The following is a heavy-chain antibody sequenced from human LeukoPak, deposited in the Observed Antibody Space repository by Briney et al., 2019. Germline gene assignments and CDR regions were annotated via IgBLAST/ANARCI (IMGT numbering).Heavy chain of an antibody. CDR1: GFTFSSYA. V-gene: IGHV3-30-3*01. Sequence: GGSLRLSCAASGFTFSSYAMHWVRQAPGKGLEWVAVISYDGSNKYYADSVKGRFSISRDDSKSTLYLQMNNLRIEDTAVYYCAKDLQLGHWGQGTLVTVSS. CDR3: AKDLQLGH. J-gene: IGHJ4*02. D-gene: IGHD3-10*01. CDR2: ISYDGSNK.